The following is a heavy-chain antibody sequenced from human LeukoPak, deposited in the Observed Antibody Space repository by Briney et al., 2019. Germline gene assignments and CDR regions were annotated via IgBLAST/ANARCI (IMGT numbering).Heavy chain of an antibody. Sequence: GGSLRLSCAASGFTFDDYAMHWVRQAPGKGLEWVSGISWNSGSIGYADSVKGRFTISRDNAKNSLYLQMNSLRAEDTAVYYCAKTDCSSTSCYTVDYWGQGTLVTVSS. CDR3: AKTDCSSTSCYTVDY. CDR2: ISWNSGSI. V-gene: IGHV3-9*01. J-gene: IGHJ4*02. CDR1: GFTFDDYA. D-gene: IGHD2-2*02.